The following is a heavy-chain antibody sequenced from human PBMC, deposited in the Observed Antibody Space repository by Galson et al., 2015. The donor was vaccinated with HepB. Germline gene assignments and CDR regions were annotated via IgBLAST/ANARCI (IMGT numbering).Heavy chain of an antibody. CDR1: GFTFTNSA. V-gene: IGHV1-58*01. CDR2: IVVGSGNT. Sequence: SVKVSCKASGFTFTNSAVQWVRQARGQRLEWIGWIVVGSGNTNYAQKFQERVTITRDMSTSTAYMELSSLRSEDTAVYYCAADRSGSYLRLYYWGQGTLVTVSS. CDR3: AADRSGSYLRLYY. J-gene: IGHJ4*02. D-gene: IGHD1-26*01.